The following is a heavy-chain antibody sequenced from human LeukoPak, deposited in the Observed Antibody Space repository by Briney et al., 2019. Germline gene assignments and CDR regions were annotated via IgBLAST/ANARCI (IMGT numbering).Heavy chain of an antibody. CDR2: FDPEDGET. CDR1: GYTLTELS. Sequence: EASVNVSCKVSGYTLTELSMHWVRQAPGKGLEWMGGFDPEDGETIYAQKFQGRVTMTEDTSTDTAYMELSSLRSEDTAVYYCATLGTMVRRYFDCWGQGTLVTVSS. J-gene: IGHJ4*02. D-gene: IGHD3-10*01. V-gene: IGHV1-24*01. CDR3: ATLGTMVRRYFDC.